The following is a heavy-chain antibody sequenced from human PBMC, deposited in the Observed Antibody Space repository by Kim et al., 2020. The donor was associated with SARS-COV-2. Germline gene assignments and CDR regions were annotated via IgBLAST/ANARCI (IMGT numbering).Heavy chain of an antibody. CDR1: GGSFSGYY. D-gene: IGHD1-26*01. V-gene: IGHV4-34*01. Sequence: SQTISLTCAVYGGSFSGYYWSWIRQPSGKGLEWIGEINHSGKTNYNPSLPSRVTISVDKSKNQFSLELSSVTAADTAVDYWSRGLLIDGMGVWGQGTTVT. CDR3: SRGLLIDGMGV. J-gene: IGHJ6*02. CDR2: INHSGKT.